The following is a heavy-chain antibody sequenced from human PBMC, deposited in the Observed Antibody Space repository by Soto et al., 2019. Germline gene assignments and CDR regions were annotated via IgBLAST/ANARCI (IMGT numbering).Heavy chain of an antibody. CDR2: INSDGSTT. Sequence: EVQLVESGGGLVQPGGSLRLSCAASGFTFSSYWMHWVRQAPGKGLVWVSHINSDGSTTTYADSVKGRFTISRDNAKNTLYLQMNSLRAEDTAVYYCARGANGYSYGFDYYYYGMDVWGQGTTVTVSS. V-gene: IGHV3-74*01. J-gene: IGHJ6*02. CDR1: GFTFSSYW. CDR3: ARGANGYSYGFDYYYYGMDV. D-gene: IGHD5-18*01.